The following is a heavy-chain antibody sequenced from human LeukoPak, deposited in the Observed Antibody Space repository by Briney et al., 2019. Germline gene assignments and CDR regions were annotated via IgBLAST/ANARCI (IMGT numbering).Heavy chain of an antibody. CDR3: AGYSNSWLGWFDP. J-gene: IGHJ5*02. D-gene: IGHD6-13*01. CDR2: THSSGST. Sequence: PSETLSLTCTVSGGSVSGYYWTWIRQPAGMGLEWIGRTHSSGSTNYNPSLKSRVTMSVDTSKNQFSLKLSSVTAADTAVYYCAGYSNSWLGWFDPWGQGTLVTVSS. CDR1: GGSVSGYY. V-gene: IGHV4-4*07.